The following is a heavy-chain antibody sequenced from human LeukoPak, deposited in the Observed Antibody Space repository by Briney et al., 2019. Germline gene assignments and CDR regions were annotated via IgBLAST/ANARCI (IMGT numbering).Heavy chain of an antibody. D-gene: IGHD2-21*02. Sequence: SETLSLTCTVSGGSISSYYWSWIRQPPGKGLEWLGYIYYSVSTNYNPSLKSRVTISVDTSKNQFSLKLSSVTAADTAVYYCARVAYCGGDCYSGAFDIWGQGTMVTVSS. V-gene: IGHV4-59*01. J-gene: IGHJ3*02. CDR3: ARVAYCGGDCYSGAFDI. CDR2: IYYSVST. CDR1: GGSISSYY.